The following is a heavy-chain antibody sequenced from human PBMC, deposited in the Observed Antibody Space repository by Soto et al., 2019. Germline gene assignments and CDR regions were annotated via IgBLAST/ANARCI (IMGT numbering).Heavy chain of an antibody. J-gene: IGHJ4*02. CDR3: ARSSDFWSGYFLDY. Sequence: QVQLQESGPGLVKPSETLSLTCTVSGGSISSYYWSWIRQPPGKGLEWIGYIYYSGSTNYNPSLKSRVTISVDTSKNQFSLKLSSVTAADTAVYYCARSSDFWSGYFLDYWGQGTLVTVSS. CDR2: IYYSGST. D-gene: IGHD3-3*01. V-gene: IGHV4-59*01. CDR1: GGSISSYY.